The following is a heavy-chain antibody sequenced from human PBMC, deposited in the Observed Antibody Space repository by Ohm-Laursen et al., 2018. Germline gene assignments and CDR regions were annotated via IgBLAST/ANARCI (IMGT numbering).Heavy chain of an antibody. Sequence: SLRLSCSASGFTFSTYEMNWVRQTPGKGLEWVSYIVGSGRNIYYADSVKGRFTISRDNAKNTLYLQMNSLRAEDTAVYYCARVSALGRGMNVWGQGTTVTVSS. CDR3: ARVSALGRGMNV. CDR1: GFTFSTYE. V-gene: IGHV3-48*03. CDR2: IVGSGRNI. J-gene: IGHJ6*02. D-gene: IGHD1-26*01.